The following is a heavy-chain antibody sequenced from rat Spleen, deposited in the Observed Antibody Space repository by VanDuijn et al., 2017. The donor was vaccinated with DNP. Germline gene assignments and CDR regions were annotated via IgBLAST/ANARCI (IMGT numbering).Heavy chain of an antibody. V-gene: IGHV2S8*01. CDR3: TREREPNNNPYYFDC. CDR2: ISSGGNT. J-gene: IGHJ2*01. CDR1: GFSLTTNG. D-gene: IGHD1-10*01. Sequence: VQLKESGPGLVQPSQTLSLTCTVSGFSLTTNGIGWVRHFHGKGLECIAAISSGGNTYYNSALKSRLSISRDTSKSQIFLRMNSLQTQDTAIYFCTREREPNNNPYYFDCWGQGVMVTVSS.